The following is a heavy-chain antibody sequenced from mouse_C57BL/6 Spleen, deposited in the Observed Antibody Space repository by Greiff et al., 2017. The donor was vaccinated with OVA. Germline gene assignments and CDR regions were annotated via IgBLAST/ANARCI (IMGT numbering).Heavy chain of an antibody. CDR1: GYAFTNYL. J-gene: IGHJ2*01. V-gene: IGHV1-54*01. CDR2: INPGSGGT. CDR3: ARRYDYDDGYVDY. D-gene: IGHD2-4*01. Sequence: VQVVESGAELVRPGTSVKVSCKASGYAFTNYLIEWVKQRPGQGLEWIGVINPGSGGTTYNEKFKGKATLTADKSSSTAYMQLSSLTSEDSAVYVCARRYDYDDGYVDYWGQGTTLTVSS.